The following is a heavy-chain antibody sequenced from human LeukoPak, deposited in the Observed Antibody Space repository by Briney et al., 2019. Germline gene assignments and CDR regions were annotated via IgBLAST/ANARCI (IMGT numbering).Heavy chain of an antibody. V-gene: IGHV4-59*01. D-gene: IGHD6-19*01. CDR2: IYYSGST. CDR3: ARDRVGSGWPYYYYGMDV. CDR1: GGSISSYY. J-gene: IGHJ6*02. Sequence: NPSETLSLTCTVSGGSISSYYWSWIRQPPGKGLEWIGYIYYSGSTNYNPSLKSRVTISVDTSKNQFSLKLSSVTAADTAVYYCARDRVGSGWPYYYYGMDVWGQGTTVTVSS.